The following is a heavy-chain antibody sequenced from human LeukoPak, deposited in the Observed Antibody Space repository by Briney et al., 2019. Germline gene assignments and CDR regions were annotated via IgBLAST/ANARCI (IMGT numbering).Heavy chain of an antibody. J-gene: IGHJ6*02. CDR2: IYPDASDI. CDR1: GYSFTSYW. V-gene: IGHV5-51*01. CDR3: ARFRGTMVRGVIDYYGMDV. Sequence: GESLKISCKGSGYSFTSYWIGWVRQMPGKGLEWMGIIYPDASDIRYSPSFQGQVTISADKSISTAYLQWSSLKASDTAMYYCARFRGTMVRGVIDYYGMDVWGQGTTVTVSS. D-gene: IGHD3-10*01.